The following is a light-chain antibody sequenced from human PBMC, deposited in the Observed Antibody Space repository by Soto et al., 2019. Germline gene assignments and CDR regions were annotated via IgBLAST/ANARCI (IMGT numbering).Light chain of an antibody. CDR2: KAS. CDR3: QQYNTYS. CDR1: QSISTW. V-gene: IGKV1-5*03. Sequence: DIQMAQSPSTLSASVGDRVTITCRASQSISTWLAWYQHKAGKAPTLLFYKASNLESGVPSRFSGGGSGTEFTLTISSLHPEDFATYYCQQYNTYSFGQGTKVEIK. J-gene: IGKJ1*01.